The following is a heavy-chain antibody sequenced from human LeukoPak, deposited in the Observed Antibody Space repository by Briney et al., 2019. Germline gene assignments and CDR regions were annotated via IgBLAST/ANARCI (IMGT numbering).Heavy chain of an antibody. D-gene: IGHD5-18*01. V-gene: IGHV1-3*01. CDR1: GYTFTSYA. CDR2: INAGNGNT. CDR3: ARDDTAMAAHFDY. Sequence: VASVKVSCKASGYTFTSYAMHWVRQAPGQRLEWMGWINAGNGNTKYSQKFQGRVTITRDTSASTAYMELSSLRSEDTAVYYCARDDTAMAAHFDYWGQGTLVTVSS. J-gene: IGHJ4*02.